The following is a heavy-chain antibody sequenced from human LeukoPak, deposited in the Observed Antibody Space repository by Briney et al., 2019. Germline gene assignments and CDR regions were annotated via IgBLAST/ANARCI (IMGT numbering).Heavy chain of an antibody. V-gene: IGHV3-11*04. CDR1: GFTFSDYY. Sequence: GGSLRLSCAASGFTFSDYYMSWIRQAPGKGLEWASYISSSGSTIYYADSVKGRFTISRDNAKNSLYLQMNSLRAEDTAVYYCARLTAARPAYYFDYWGQGTLVTVSS. CDR2: ISSSGSTI. D-gene: IGHD6-6*01. J-gene: IGHJ4*02. CDR3: ARLTAARPAYYFDY.